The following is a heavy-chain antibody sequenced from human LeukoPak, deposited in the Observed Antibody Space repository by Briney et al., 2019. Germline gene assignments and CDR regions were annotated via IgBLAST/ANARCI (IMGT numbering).Heavy chain of an antibody. Sequence: SETLSLTCAVYGGSFSGYYWSWIRQPPGKGLEWIGEINHSGSTNYNPSLKSRVTISVDTSKNQFSLKLSSVTAADTAVCYCASPGAYCSGGCGAFDIWGQGTMVTVSS. CDR1: GGSFSGYY. CDR3: ASPGAYCSGGCGAFDI. J-gene: IGHJ3*02. V-gene: IGHV4-34*01. D-gene: IGHD2-15*01. CDR2: INHSGST.